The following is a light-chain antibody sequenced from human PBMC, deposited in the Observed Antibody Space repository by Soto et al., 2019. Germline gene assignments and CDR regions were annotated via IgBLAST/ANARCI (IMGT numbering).Light chain of an antibody. CDR2: AAS. J-gene: IGKJ1*01. CDR3: LQHHTYPWT. V-gene: IGKV1-17*01. Sequence: DIQMTQSPSSLSASVGDRVTITCRASLAIRNDLGWYQQEPGKAPKRLIYAASSLQSGVTSRFRGSGSGTEFTLPISSLQPEDFATYYCLQHHTYPWTFGQGTKVEIK. CDR1: LAIRND.